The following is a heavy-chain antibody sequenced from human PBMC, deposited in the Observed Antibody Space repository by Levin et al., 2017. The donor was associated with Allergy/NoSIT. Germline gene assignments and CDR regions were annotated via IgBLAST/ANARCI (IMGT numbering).Heavy chain of an antibody. D-gene: IGHD5-12*01. Sequence: GESLKISCKGSGYSFTSYWIGWVRQMPGKGLEWMGIIYPGDSDTRYSPSFQGQVTISADKSISTAYLQWSSLKASDTAMYDCARGRGPSSDYYGMDVWGQGTTVTVSS. J-gene: IGHJ6*02. CDR1: GYSFTSYW. CDR3: ARGRGPSSDYYGMDV. CDR2: IYPGDSDT. V-gene: IGHV5-51*01.